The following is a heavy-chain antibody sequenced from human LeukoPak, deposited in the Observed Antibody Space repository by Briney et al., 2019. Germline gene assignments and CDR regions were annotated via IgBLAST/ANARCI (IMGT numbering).Heavy chain of an antibody. CDR3: AKMDTAMAILDY. Sequence: GGSLRLSCAASGFTFSSYAMSWVRQAPGKGLEWVAFIRYDGSNKYYADSVKGRFTISIDNSKNTLYLQMNSLRAEDTAVYYCAKMDTAMAILDYWGQGTLVTVSS. CDR2: IRYDGSNK. V-gene: IGHV3-30*02. D-gene: IGHD5-18*01. CDR1: GFTFSSYA. J-gene: IGHJ4*02.